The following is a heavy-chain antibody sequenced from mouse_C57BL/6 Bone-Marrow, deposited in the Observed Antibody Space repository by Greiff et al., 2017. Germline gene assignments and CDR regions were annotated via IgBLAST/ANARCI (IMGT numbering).Heavy chain of an antibody. Sequence: EVHLVESGGGLVQPGGSLSLSCAASGFTFTDYYMSWVRQPPGKALEWLGFIRNKANGYTTEYSASVKGRFTISRDNSQSILYLQMNALRAEDSATYYCAREYGSSSYYYAMDYWGQGTSVTVSS. J-gene: IGHJ4*01. V-gene: IGHV7-3*01. D-gene: IGHD1-1*01. CDR3: AREYGSSSYYYAMDY. CDR1: GFTFTDYY. CDR2: IRNKANGYTT.